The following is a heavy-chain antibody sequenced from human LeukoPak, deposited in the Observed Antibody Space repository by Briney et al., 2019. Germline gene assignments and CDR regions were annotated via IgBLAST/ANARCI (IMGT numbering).Heavy chain of an antibody. D-gene: IGHD3-16*01. CDR3: AKGAEIDL. Sequence: PGRSLRLSCATSGFTFTNYAITWVRQAPGKGLEWVSAVTGPGDTTYYADSVKGRFFMSREDSKTTVYLQMNSLRAEDTAIYYCAKGAEIDLWGQGTLVTVSS. CDR1: GFTFTNYA. CDR2: VTGPGDTT. V-gene: IGHV3-23*01. J-gene: IGHJ5*02.